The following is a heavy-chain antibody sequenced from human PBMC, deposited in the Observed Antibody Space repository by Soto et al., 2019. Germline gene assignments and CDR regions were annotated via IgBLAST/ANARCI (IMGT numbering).Heavy chain of an antibody. Sequence: GASVKVSCKASGYTFTGNYIHWVRQAPGQGLEWMGRINPNSGGTNYAQKFQDWVTMTGDTSISTAYMELSRLRSDDTAVYYCARVNDRSSLFDYWGQGTLVTVSS. CDR3: ARVNDRSSLFDY. D-gene: IGHD6-6*01. CDR2: INPNSGGT. J-gene: IGHJ4*02. CDR1: GYTFTGNY. V-gene: IGHV1-2*04.